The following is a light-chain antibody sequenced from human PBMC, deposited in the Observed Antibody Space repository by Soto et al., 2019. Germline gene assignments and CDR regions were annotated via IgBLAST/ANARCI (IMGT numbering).Light chain of an antibody. V-gene: IGKV3-20*01. CDR3: QQFSSYPLT. CDR1: QSVNSLF. Sequence: EIVLTQSPGILSLSPGEIVTLSSRPSQSVNSLFFGWHQQKPGQAPRLVIYDASSRATGITDRFSGGGSGTDFTLTISRLEPEDFAVYYCQQFSSYPLTVGGGTKVDIK. CDR2: DAS. J-gene: IGKJ4*01.